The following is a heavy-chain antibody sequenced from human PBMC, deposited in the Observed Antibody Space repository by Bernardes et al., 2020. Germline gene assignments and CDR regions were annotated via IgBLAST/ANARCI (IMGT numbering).Heavy chain of an antibody. CDR3: ARDLYDFWSNGMDV. J-gene: IGHJ6*04. D-gene: IGHD3-3*01. V-gene: IGHV1-2*06. CDR2: INPNSGGT. Sequence: ASVKVSCKASVYTFTGYYMHWVRQAPGQGLEWMGRINPNSGGTNYAQKFQGRVTMTRDTSISTAYMELSRLRSDDTAVYYCARDLYDFWSNGMDVWGKGTTVTVSS. CDR1: VYTFTGYY.